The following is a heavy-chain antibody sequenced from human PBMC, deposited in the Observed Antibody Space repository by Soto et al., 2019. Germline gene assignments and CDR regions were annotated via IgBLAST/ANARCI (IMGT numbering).Heavy chain of an antibody. D-gene: IGHD4-17*01. J-gene: IGHJ4*02. Sequence: GASVKVSCKASGYTFTSYGISWVRQAPGQGLEWMGWISAYNGNTNYAQKLQGRVTMTTDTSTSTAYMELRSLRSDDTAVYYCARDHFENFYGDYEFLYFDYWGQGTLVTVSS. V-gene: IGHV1-18*04. CDR2: ISAYNGNT. CDR1: GYTFTSYG. CDR3: ARDHFENFYGDYEFLYFDY.